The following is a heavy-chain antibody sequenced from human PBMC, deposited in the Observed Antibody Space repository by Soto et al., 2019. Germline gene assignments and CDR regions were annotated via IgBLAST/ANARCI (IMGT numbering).Heavy chain of an antibody. CDR1: GFTFRNAW. D-gene: IGHD6-19*01. V-gene: IGHV3-15*01. J-gene: IGHJ6*02. Sequence: EVQLVESGGGLVKPGGSLRLSCAASGFTFRNAWMSWVRQAPGKGLEWDGRIKSKTNGGTTDYAAPVKGRFTISRDDSKNTLYLQMNSLKTEDTAVYYCTTGGSSGWYAVYYYYGMDVWGQGTTVTVSS. CDR2: IKSKTNGGTT. CDR3: TTGGSSGWYAVYYYYGMDV.